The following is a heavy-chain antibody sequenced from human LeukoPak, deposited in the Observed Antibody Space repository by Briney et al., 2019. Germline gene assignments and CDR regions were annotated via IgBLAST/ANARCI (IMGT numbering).Heavy chain of an antibody. Sequence: SETLSLTCTVSGGSFSSGSYYWSCIRQPAGKGLEWIGRINTGGSTNYNPSLKSRVTMSVDTSKNQFSLKLSSVTAADTAVYYCARGGGAGGREPSYFDYWGQGTLVTVSS. D-gene: IGHD1-26*01. CDR1: GGSFSSGSYY. V-gene: IGHV4-61*02. CDR3: ARGGGAGGREPSYFDY. J-gene: IGHJ4*02. CDR2: INTGGST.